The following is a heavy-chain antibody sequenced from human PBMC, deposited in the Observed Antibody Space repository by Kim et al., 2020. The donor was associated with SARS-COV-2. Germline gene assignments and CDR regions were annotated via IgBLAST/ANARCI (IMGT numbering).Heavy chain of an antibody. CDR3: VKDRGSWFPPEFDY. Sequence: GGSLRLSCSASGFTFSSYAMHWVRQAPGKGLEYVSAISSNGGSTYYADSVKGRFTISRDNSKNTLYLQMSSLRAEDTAVYYCVKDRGSWFPPEFDYWGQGTLVTVSP. J-gene: IGHJ4*02. CDR2: ISSNGGST. D-gene: IGHD6-13*01. CDR1: GFTFSSYA. V-gene: IGHV3-64D*06.